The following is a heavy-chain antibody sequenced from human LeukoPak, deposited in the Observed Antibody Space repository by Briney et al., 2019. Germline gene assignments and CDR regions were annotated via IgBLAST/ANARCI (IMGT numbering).Heavy chain of an antibody. D-gene: IGHD2/OR15-2a*01. Sequence: GGSLRLSCAASGFTFDDYAMHWVRQAPGKGLEWVSSISSSSSYIYYADSVKGRFTISRDNAKNSLYLQMNSLRAEDTAVYYCARSMAQGDYYYYGMDVWGQGTTVTVSS. CDR2: ISSSSSYI. CDR3: ARSMAQGDYYYYGMDV. V-gene: IGHV3-21*01. CDR1: GFTFDDYA. J-gene: IGHJ6*02.